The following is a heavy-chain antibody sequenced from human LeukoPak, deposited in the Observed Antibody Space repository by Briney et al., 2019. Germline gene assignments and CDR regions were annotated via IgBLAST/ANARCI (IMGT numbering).Heavy chain of an antibody. J-gene: IGHJ4*02. V-gene: IGHV4-59*12. Sequence: SETLSLTCTVSGGSISSYYWSWIRQPPGKGLEWIGYIYYSGSTNYNPSLKSRVIITVDTSKNQFSLKLSSVTAADTAVYYCARDGGYGSGSYYFDCWGQGTLVTVS. D-gene: IGHD3-10*01. CDR2: IYYSGST. CDR1: GGSISSYY. CDR3: ARDGGYGSGSYYFDC.